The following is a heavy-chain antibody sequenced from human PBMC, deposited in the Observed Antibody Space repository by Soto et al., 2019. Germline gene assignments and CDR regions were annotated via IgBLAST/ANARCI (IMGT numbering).Heavy chain of an antibody. CDR3: ARHDLYFWSCYYSAENWXAP. V-gene: IGHV4-39*01. J-gene: IGHJ5*02. Sequence: SETLSLTCTVSGGFISSSSYYWGWISQPPGKGLEWIGSIYYSGSTYYNPSLRSRVTISVDTSKNQFSLKLSSVTAADTAVYYCARHDLYFWSCYYSAENWXAPWGQGTLVTVSA. D-gene: IGHD3-3*01. CDR1: GGFISSSSYY. CDR2: IYYSGST.